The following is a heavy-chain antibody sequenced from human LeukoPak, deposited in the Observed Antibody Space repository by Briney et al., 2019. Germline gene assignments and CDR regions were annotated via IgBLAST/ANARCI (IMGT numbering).Heavy chain of an antibody. Sequence: VASVKVSCKASGGTFSSYAISWVRQAPGQGLEWMGRIIPIIGTANYAQKFQGRVTITTDESTSTSYMELSSLRSEDTAVYYCARDPDDDYGDLHAFDIWGQGTMVTVSS. D-gene: IGHD4-17*01. J-gene: IGHJ3*02. CDR3: ARDPDDDYGDLHAFDI. CDR1: GGTFSSYA. CDR2: IIPIIGTA. V-gene: IGHV1-69*05.